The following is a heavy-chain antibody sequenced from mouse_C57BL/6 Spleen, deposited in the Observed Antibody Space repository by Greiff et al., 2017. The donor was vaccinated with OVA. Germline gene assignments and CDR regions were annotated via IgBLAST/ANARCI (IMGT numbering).Heavy chain of an antibody. CDR3: ASSNYDHGYCDV. J-gene: IGHJ1*03. CDR1: GYTFTSYW. D-gene: IGHD2-5*01. CDR2: IYPSDSET. Sequence: QVQLQQPGAELVRPGSSVKLSCKASGYTFTSYWMDWVKQRPGQGLEWIGNIYPSDSETHYNQKFKDKATLTVDKSSSTAYLQLSSLTSEDSAVYYCASSNYDHGYCDVWGTGTTVTVSS. V-gene: IGHV1-61*01.